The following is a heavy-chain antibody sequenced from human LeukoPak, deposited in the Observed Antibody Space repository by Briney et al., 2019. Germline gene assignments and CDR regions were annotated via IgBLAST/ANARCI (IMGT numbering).Heavy chain of an antibody. V-gene: IGHV4-59*01. D-gene: IGHD1-26*01. Sequence: SETLSLTCAVSGVSISTTYWSWIRQPPGKGLDWIGYMYSSGSTTNYNPSLNSRVTISVDTSKNQFSLKLSSVTAADTAVYYCARGRSKYYFDYWGQGTLVTVSS. J-gene: IGHJ4*02. CDR1: GVSISTTY. CDR3: ARGRSKYYFDY. CDR2: MYSSGST.